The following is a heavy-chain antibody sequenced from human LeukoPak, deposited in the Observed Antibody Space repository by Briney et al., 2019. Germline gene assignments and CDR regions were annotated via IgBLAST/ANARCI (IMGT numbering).Heavy chain of an antibody. CDR1: GYTFTSYA. J-gene: IGHJ5*02. Sequence: ASVKVFCKASGYTFTSYAMHWVRQAPGQRLEWMGWINAGNGNTKYSQKFQGRVTITRDTSASTAYMELSSLRSEDTAVYYCARGRFRSGPGIAAAGNNWFDPWGQGTLVTVSS. CDR3: ARGRFRSGPGIAAAGNNWFDP. V-gene: IGHV1-3*01. D-gene: IGHD6-13*01. CDR2: INAGNGNT.